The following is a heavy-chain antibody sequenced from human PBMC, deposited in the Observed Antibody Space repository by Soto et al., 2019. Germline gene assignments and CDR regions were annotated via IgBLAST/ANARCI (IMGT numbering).Heavy chain of an antibody. Sequence: SETLSLTCTVSGGSISSYYWSWIRQPAGKGLEWIGRIYTSGSTNYNPSLKSRVTMSVDTSKNQFSLKLSSVTAADTAVYYCAGVIRGGADTWYYFGMDVGGQGTTITV. J-gene: IGHJ6*02. CDR1: GGSISSYY. D-gene: IGHD1-26*01. CDR3: AGVIRGGADTWYYFGMDV. CDR2: IYTSGST. V-gene: IGHV4-4*07.